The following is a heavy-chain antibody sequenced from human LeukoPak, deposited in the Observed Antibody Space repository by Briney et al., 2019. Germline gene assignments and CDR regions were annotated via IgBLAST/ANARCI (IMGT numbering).Heavy chain of an antibody. J-gene: IGHJ4*02. CDR2: ISYDGSNK. D-gene: IGHD1-26*01. CDR3: ANEPPSYQVNSGPT. Sequence: GGSLRLSCAASGFTFSHYGMNWIRQAPGKGLEWVAVISYDGSNKYYRDSVKGRFTISRDNSKNTLYLQMNSLRTEDTALYFCANEPPSYQVNSGPTWGQGTLVTVSS. V-gene: IGHV3-30*18. CDR1: GFTFSHYG.